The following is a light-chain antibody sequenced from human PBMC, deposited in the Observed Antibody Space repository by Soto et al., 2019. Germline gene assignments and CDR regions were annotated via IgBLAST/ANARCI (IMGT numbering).Light chain of an antibody. CDR2: GNT. J-gene: IGLJ2*01. CDR1: RSKIGAGYD. Sequence: QSALTQPPSVSGAPGQRFTISHTGRRSKIGAGYDVHWYQQLPGTAPKLLIDGNTNRPSGIPDQFAGSKSGTSASLAITGLQAEDEADYYCQSYDINQSGVVFGGGTKLTVL. V-gene: IGLV1-40*01. CDR3: QSYDINQSGVV.